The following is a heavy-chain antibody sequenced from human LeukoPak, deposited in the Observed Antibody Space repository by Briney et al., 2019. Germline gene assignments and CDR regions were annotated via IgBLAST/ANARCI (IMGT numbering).Heavy chain of an antibody. CDR1: GGSISSYY. V-gene: IGHV4-59*01. CDR3: ARGVGGWYWAGSLNWFDP. Sequence: SETLSLTCTVSGGSISSYYWSWIRQPPGKGLEWIGYIYYSGSTNYNPSLKSRVTISVDTSKNQFSLKLSSVTAADTAVYYCARGVGGWYWAGSLNWFDPWAREPWSPSPQ. D-gene: IGHD6-19*01. J-gene: IGHJ5*02. CDR2: IYYSGST.